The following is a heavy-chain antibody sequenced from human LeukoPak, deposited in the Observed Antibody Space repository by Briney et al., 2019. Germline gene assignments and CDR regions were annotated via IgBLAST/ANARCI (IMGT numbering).Heavy chain of an antibody. V-gene: IGHV1-69*06. CDR1: GGTFSSYA. J-gene: IGHJ4*02. CDR3: ARGIAGATYFDY. Sequence: AASVKVSCKASGGTFSSYAISWVRQAPGQGLECMGGIIPIFGTANYAQKFQGRVTITADKSTSTAYMELSSLRSEDTAVYYCARGIAGATYFDYWGQGTLVTVSS. CDR2: IIPIFGTA. D-gene: IGHD1-26*01.